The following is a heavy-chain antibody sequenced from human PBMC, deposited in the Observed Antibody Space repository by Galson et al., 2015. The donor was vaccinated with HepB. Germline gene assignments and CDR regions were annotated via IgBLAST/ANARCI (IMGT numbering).Heavy chain of an antibody. V-gene: IGHV3-23*01. CDR1: GFTFSSYV. D-gene: IGHD3-10*01. J-gene: IGHJ6*02. CDR3: AKDISLVREGGDYYYHGMDV. Sequence: SLRLSCATSGFTFSSYVMNWVRQAPGKGLEWVSTISGSGASTYYADSVKGRFTISRHSSRNTLYLQMNSLRAEDTAVYYCAKDISLVREGGDYYYHGMDVWGQGTTVTVSS. CDR2: ISGSGAST.